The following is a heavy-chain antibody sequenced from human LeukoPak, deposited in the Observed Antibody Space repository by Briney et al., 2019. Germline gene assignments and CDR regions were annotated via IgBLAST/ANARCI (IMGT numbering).Heavy chain of an antibody. CDR3: ARDQSGGSYPFDY. Sequence: SETLSLTCTVSGGSISSDYWSWIRQPAGKGLEWIGRIYTTGSTNYNPSLKSRVTISVDTSKNQFSLKLSSVTAADTAVYYCARDQSGGSYPFDYWGQGTLVTVSS. V-gene: IGHV4-4*07. D-gene: IGHD1-26*01. CDR1: GGSISSDY. J-gene: IGHJ4*02. CDR2: IYTTGST.